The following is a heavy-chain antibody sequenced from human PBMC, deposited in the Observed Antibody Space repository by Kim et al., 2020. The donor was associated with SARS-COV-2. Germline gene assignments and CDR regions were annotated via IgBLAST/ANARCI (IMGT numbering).Heavy chain of an antibody. D-gene: IGHD3-9*01. CDR2: ISSISNTI. J-gene: IGHJ6*02. Sequence: GGSLRLSCAGSGFIFSSYSMHWVRQAPGKGLEWISYISSISNTIYYADSVTGRFTISRDNAKSSLYLQMNSLRDEDTAVYYCASDILTAYDYGMDVCGRGTTVTVS. CDR1: GFIFSSYS. V-gene: IGHV3-48*02. CDR3: ASDILTAYDYGMDV.